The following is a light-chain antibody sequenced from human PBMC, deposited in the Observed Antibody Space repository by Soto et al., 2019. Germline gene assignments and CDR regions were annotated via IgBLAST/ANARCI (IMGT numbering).Light chain of an antibody. J-gene: IGKJ2*01. V-gene: IGKV1-39*01. CDR3: QQNFSRPYT. Sequence: DIQMTQSPSSLTASVGDRVTITCRASQIVRSNLNWYQQKPGKVPELLIYAASTLQPGVPSRIMGSGSGTDFTLTVSRLQPEDFATYHCQQNFSRPYTFRQGTKLEIE. CDR1: QIVRSN. CDR2: AAS.